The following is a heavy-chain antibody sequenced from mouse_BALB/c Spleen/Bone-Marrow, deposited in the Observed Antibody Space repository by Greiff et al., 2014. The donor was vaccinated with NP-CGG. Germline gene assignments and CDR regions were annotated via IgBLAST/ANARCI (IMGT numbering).Heavy chain of an antibody. CDR2: IAPGSGST. V-gene: IGHV1S41*01. J-gene: IGHJ1*01. CDR1: GYTFTNYW. D-gene: IGHD2-2*01. CDR3: ARERYGYDGWYFDV. Sequence: DLVKPGASVKLSCEASGYTFTNYWISWIKQRPGQGLEWIGRIAPGSGSTYYNEMFKGKTTLTVDTSSSTAYIQLSSLSSEDSDVYFCARERYGYDGWYFDVWGAGTTVTVSS.